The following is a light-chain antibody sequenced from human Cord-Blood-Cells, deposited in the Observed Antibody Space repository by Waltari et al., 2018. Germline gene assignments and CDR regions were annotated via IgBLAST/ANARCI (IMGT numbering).Light chain of an antibody. J-gene: IGLJ1*01. Sequence: QSALDQPASVSGAPGPSITISCTGTSRDVGGYNYCSWYQQHPGKAPKLMIYEVSNRPSGVSNRFSGSKSGNTASLTISGLQAEDEADYYCSSYTSSSTLVFGTGTKVTVL. CDR2: EVS. CDR3: SSYTSSSTLV. V-gene: IGLV2-14*01. CDR1: SRDVGGYNY.